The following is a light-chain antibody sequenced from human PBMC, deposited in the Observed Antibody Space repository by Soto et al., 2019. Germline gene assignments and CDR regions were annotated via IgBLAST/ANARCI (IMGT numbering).Light chain of an antibody. CDR2: GAS. CDR1: QSVSSSY. CDR3: QLYGSSPPTWT. V-gene: IGKV3-20*01. J-gene: IGKJ1*01. Sequence: EIVLTQSPGTLSLSPGERATLSCRASQSVSSSYLAWYQQKPGQAPRLLIYGASSRATGIPDRFSGSGSGPDFTLTISRLEPEDFAVYYCQLYGSSPPTWTFGQGTKVDIK.